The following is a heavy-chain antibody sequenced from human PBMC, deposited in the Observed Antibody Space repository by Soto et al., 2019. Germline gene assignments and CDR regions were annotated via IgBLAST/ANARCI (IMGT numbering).Heavy chain of an antibody. J-gene: IGHJ3*02. D-gene: IGHD3-22*01. CDR2: IYYSGST. CDR3: ARAGYYEVPPGSDFDI. Sequence: QVQLQESGPGLVKPSQTLSLTCTVSGGSISSGGYYWSWIRQHPGKGLEWIGYIYYSGSTYYNPSLKSRVTISVDTSKNQFSLKLSSVTAADTAVYYCARAGYYEVPPGSDFDIWGQGTMVTVSS. V-gene: IGHV4-31*03. CDR1: GGSISSGGYY.